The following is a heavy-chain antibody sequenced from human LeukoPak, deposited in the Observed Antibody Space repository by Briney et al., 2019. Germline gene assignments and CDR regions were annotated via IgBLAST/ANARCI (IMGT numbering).Heavy chain of an antibody. CDR3: ATVSIWGNRHAFDI. V-gene: IGHV3-23*01. J-gene: IGHJ3*02. CDR2: ISGSGGST. Sequence: GGTLRLSCAASGFTFSSYGMSWVRQAPGKGLEWVSAISGSGGSTYYADSVKGRFTISRDNSENTLYLQMNSLRAEDTAVYYCATVSIWGNRHAFDIWGQGTMVTVSS. CDR1: GFTFSSYG. D-gene: IGHD1-14*01.